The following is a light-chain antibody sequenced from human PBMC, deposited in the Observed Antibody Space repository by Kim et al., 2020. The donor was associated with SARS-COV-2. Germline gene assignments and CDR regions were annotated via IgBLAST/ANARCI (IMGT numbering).Light chain of an antibody. V-gene: IGLV3-1*01. J-gene: IGLJ1*01. CDR3: QAWDSSTYV. CDR2: QDS. CDR1: KLGDKY. Sequence: SYELTQPPSVSVSPGQTASITCSGDKLGDKYACWYQQKPGQSPVLVIYQDSKRPSGIPERCSGSNYGNTATLTISGTQAMDEADYYCQAWDSSTYVFGTG.